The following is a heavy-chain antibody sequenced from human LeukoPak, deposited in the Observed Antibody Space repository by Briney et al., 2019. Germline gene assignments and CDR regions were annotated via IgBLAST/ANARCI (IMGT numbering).Heavy chain of an antibody. V-gene: IGHV3-9*01. Sequence: GRSLRLSCAASGFTFDDYAMHWVRQAPGKGLGWVSGISWNSGSIGYADSVKGRFTISRDNAKNSLYLQMSSLRVEDTAVYYCARQVPSSPYYFDYWGQGTLVTVSS. D-gene: IGHD6-13*01. CDR2: ISWNSGSI. CDR1: GFTFDDYA. J-gene: IGHJ4*02. CDR3: ARQVPSSPYYFDY.